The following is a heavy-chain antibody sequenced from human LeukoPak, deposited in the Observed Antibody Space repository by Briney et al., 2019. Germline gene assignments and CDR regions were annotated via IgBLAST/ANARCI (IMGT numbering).Heavy chain of an antibody. Sequence: GRSLRLSCAASGFTFSSYAMHWVRQAPGKGLEWVALILYDGSNKYHADSVKGRFTISRDNSKNTLYLQMNSLRGEDTAVFYCARVTYYYDSSGYYSAAHAVDIWGQATMVTVSS. V-gene: IGHV3-30*04. D-gene: IGHD3-22*01. CDR1: GFTFSSYA. CDR2: ILYDGSNK. CDR3: ARVTYYYDSSGYYSAAHAVDI. J-gene: IGHJ3*02.